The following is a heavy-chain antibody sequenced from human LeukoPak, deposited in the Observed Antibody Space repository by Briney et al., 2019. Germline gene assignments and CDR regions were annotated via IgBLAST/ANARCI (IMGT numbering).Heavy chain of an antibody. CDR1: GYTFTGYY. V-gene: IGHV1-2*06. CDR2: ISPNSGDT. CDR3: TRRENDY. Sequence: ASVKVSCKASGYTFTGYYIHWVRQASGQGLEWMGRISPNSGDTNYAQKFQGRVTMTRDTSISTAYMELSSLRSDDTAVYYCTRRENDYWGQGTLVTVSS. D-gene: IGHD5-24*01. J-gene: IGHJ4*02.